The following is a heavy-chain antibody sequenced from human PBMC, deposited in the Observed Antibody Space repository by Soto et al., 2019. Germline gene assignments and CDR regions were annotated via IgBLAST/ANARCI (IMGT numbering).Heavy chain of an antibody. D-gene: IGHD4-4*01. V-gene: IGHV3-7*03. CDR3: AGWGGHDYNY. Sequence: EVQLLGSGGGLVQPGGSLRLSCVGSGFTFSTYWMNWVRQAPGKGLEWVANINPDGNVGTYVDSVRGRFTTSRDNAKNSLYLQMHSLRADDTGVYFCAGWGGHDYNYWGQGIMVTVSS. J-gene: IGHJ4*02. CDR1: GFTFSTYW. CDR2: INPDGNVG.